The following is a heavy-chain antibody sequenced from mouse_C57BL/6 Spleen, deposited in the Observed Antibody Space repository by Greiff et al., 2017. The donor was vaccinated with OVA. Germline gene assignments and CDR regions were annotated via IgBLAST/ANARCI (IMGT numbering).Heavy chain of an antibody. CDR2: ISSGGSYT. CDR3: ARHRDYYWYFDV. J-gene: IGHJ1*03. V-gene: IGHV5-6*01. Sequence: EVKRVESGGDLVKPGGSLKLSCAASGFTFSSYGMSWVRQTPDKRLEWVATISSGGSYTYYPDSVKGRFTISRDNAKNTLYLQMSSLKSEDTAMYYCARHRDYYWYFDVWGTGTTVTVSS. D-gene: IGHD2-4*01. CDR1: GFTFSSYG.